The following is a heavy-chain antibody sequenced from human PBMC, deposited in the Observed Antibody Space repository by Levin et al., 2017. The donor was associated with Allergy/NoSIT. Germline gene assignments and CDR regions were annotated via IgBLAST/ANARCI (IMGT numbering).Heavy chain of an antibody. J-gene: IGHJ4*02. CDR2: LSGGGDRT. D-gene: IGHD6-6*01. V-gene: IGHV3-23*01. CDR1: GFSFGTYA. CDR3: AKSIAAPRGFDD. Sequence: GGSLRLSCAASGFSFGTYAMTWVRQAPGKGLEWVSALSGGGDRTYYADSVKGRFTISRDNSKNTLYLQMNSLRAEETAIYYYAKSIAAPRGFDDWGLGTLFTVSS.